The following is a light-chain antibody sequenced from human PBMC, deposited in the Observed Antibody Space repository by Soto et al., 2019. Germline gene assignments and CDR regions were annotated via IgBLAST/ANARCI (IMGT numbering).Light chain of an antibody. CDR3: LQTYNLPRT. CDR2: GAS. V-gene: IGKV1-39*01. Sequence: GDRVTITCRASLNIADSLSWFQQKAGKPPTQLIYGASALQSGVPVRFSGSASGTDFTLTIRNMQREDFATYYCLQTYNLPRTFGQGTKVEFK. J-gene: IGKJ1*01. CDR1: LNIADS.